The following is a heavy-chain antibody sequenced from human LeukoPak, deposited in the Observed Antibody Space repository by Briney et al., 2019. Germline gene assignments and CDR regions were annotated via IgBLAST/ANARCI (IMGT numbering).Heavy chain of an antibody. CDR1: GFTFSRNY. D-gene: IGHD6-13*01. CDR2: IYSGGST. CDR3: ARSSSWSRDAFDI. Sequence: GGSLRLSCAASGFTFSRNYMRWVRQAPGKGREGGSVIYSGGSTYYSDSVKCRFTISTDNSKNTLYLQMNSLRAEDTAVYYCARSSSWSRDAFDIWGQGTMVTVSS. V-gene: IGHV3-66*02. J-gene: IGHJ3*02.